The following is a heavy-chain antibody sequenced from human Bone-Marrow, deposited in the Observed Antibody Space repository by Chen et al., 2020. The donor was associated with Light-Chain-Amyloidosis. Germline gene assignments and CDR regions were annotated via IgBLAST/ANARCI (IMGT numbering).Heavy chain of an antibody. CDR1: GFTFDDYA. D-gene: IGHD2-2*02. J-gene: IGHJ4*02. CDR3: AKAIVPAAIGYFDY. CDR2: MIWNSGRI. Sequence: EVQLVESGGGLVQPGRSLRLSCAASGFTFDDYAMHWVRHAPGKGLEWVSGMIWNSGRIGYADSVKGRFTISRDNAKNSLYLQMNSLRAEDTALYYCAKAIVPAAIGYFDYWGQGTLVTVSS. V-gene: IGHV3-9*01.